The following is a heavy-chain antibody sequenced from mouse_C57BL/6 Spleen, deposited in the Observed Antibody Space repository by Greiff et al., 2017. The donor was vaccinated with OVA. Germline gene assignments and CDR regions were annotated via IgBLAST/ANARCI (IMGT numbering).Heavy chain of an antibody. Sequence: EVHLVESGGGLVQPGGSMKLSCVASGFTFSNYWMNWFRQSPEKGLEWVAQIRFKSDNYATHYAESVKGRFTISRDDSKSSVYLQMNNLRAEDTGIYYCTGGAYYSPWYFDVWGTGTTVTVSS. D-gene: IGHD2-12*01. J-gene: IGHJ1*03. CDR3: TGGAYYSPWYFDV. CDR2: IRFKSDNYAT. V-gene: IGHV6-3*01. CDR1: GFTFSNYW.